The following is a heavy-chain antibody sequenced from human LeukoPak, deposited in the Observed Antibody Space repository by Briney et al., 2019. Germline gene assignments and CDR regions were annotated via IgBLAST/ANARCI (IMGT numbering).Heavy chain of an antibody. Sequence: GSLRLSCAASGFTFSSYAMSWVRQAPGKGLEWVSDISGSGGSTYYADSVKGRFTISRDNSKNTLYLQMNSLRAEDTAVYYCAKRKGNDYDILTGYYNYFDYWGQGTLVTVSS. D-gene: IGHD3-9*01. CDR1: GFTFSSYA. CDR3: AKRKGNDYDILTGYYNYFDY. J-gene: IGHJ4*02. CDR2: ISGSGGST. V-gene: IGHV3-23*01.